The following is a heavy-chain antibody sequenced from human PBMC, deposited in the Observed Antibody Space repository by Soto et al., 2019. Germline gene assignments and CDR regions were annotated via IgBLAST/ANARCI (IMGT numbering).Heavy chain of an antibody. CDR1: GYTFTSYG. V-gene: IGHV1-18*01. J-gene: IGHJ6*02. D-gene: IGHD3-10*01. Sequence: ASVKVSCKASGYTFTSYGISWVGQAPGQGLEWMGWISAYNGNTNYAQKLQGRVTMTTDTSTSTAYMELRSLRSDDTAVYYCARDLLWFGELLSYATYGMDVWGQGTTVTVSS. CDR3: ARDLLWFGELLSYATYGMDV. CDR2: ISAYNGNT.